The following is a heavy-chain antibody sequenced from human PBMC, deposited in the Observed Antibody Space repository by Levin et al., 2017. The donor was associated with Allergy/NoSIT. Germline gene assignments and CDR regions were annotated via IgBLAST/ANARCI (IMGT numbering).Heavy chain of an antibody. J-gene: IGHJ2*01. V-gene: IGHV3-48*02. CDR1: GFTFSTHT. CDR3: ARGRPWYFDL. Sequence: GGSLRLSCAASGFTFSTHTMNWVRQAPGKGLEWVSSITSSSSAISYADSVKGRFTISRDNAKNSLYLQMNSLRDDDTAVYYCARGRPWYFDLWGRGTLVTVSS. CDR2: ITSSSSAI.